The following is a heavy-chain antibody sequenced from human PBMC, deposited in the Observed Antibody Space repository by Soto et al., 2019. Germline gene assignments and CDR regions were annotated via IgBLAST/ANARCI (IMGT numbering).Heavy chain of an antibody. CDR1: GFTFSSYA. J-gene: IGHJ4*02. CDR3: AKDHHITMIVEEGGGFDY. D-gene: IGHD3-22*01. Sequence: EVQLLESGGGLVQPGGSLRLSCAASGFTFSSYAMSWVRQAPGKGLEWVSAISGSGGSTYYADSVKGRFTISRDNSKNTLYLQMNSLRAEDTAVYYCAKDHHITMIVEEGGGFDYWGQGTLVTVSS. V-gene: IGHV3-23*01. CDR2: ISGSGGST.